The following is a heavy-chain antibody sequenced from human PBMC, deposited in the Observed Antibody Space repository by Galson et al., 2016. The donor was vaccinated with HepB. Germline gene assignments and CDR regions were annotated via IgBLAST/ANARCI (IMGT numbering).Heavy chain of an antibody. CDR2: IRSKANSYAT. V-gene: IGHV3-73*01. J-gene: IGHJ4*02. CDR3: TRPKTTAIGGRSDY. Sequence: SLRLSCAASGFTFSSYAMHWVRQASGKGLEWVGRIRSKANSYATAYAASVKGRFTISRDDSKNTAYLQMNSLKTEDTAVYYCTRPKTTAIGGRSDYWGQGTLVTVSS. CDR1: GFTFSSYA. D-gene: IGHD2-21*02.